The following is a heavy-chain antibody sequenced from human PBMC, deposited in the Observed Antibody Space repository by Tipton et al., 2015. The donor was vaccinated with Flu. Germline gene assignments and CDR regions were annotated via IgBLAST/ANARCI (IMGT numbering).Heavy chain of an antibody. CDR1: GGSFRGYY. J-gene: IGHJ6*03. CDR2: INDSGTT. D-gene: IGHD3-22*01. V-gene: IGHV4-34*01. Sequence: GLVKPSETLSLTCAVFGGSFRGYYWGWIRQAPGKGLEWIGEINDSGTTNYNPSLKSRVTISVDMSENQFSLRLTSVTAADTAVYYCARAQHYDSSAYYYYYMDVWGEGTTVTVSS. CDR3: ARAQHYDSSAYYYYYMDV.